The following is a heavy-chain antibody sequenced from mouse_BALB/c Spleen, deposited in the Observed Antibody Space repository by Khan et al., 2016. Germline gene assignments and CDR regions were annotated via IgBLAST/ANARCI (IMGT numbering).Heavy chain of an antibody. Sequence: QIQLVQSGPELKKPGKTVKISCKASGYTFTNYGMNWVKQAPGKGLKWMGWINTYSGESTYADDFKGRFAFALETSAHTAYLQINNLKTEDTATYFCARYRYYYGSSRYFDVWGAGTTVTVSS. D-gene: IGHD1-1*01. J-gene: IGHJ1*01. CDR1: GYTFTNYG. CDR2: INTYSGES. V-gene: IGHV9-3-1*01. CDR3: ARYRYYYGSSRYFDV.